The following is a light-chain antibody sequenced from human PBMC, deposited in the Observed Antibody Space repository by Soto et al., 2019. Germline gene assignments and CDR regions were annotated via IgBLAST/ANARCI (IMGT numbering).Light chain of an antibody. V-gene: IGKV3-15*01. CDR2: GAS. Sequence: PGERVTLSCRASQSVSSRLAWFQQKPGQTPRLLFNGASTRATGIPARFTGSGSGTEFTLTISSLQSEDFAVYYCQQYDIWPPTFGQGTKVDIK. CDR3: QQYDIWPPT. CDR1: QSVSSR. J-gene: IGKJ1*01.